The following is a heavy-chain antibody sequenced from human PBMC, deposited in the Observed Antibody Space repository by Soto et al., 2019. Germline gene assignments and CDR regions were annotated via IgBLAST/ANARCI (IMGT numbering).Heavy chain of an antibody. V-gene: IGHV4-34*01. Sequence: SETLSLTCAVYGGSFSGYYWSWIRQPPGKGLEWIGEINHSGSTNYNPSLKSRVTISVDTSKNQFSLKLSSVTAADTAVYYCARVGDSSGYYHSDFDYWGQGALVTVSS. CDR1: GGSFSGYY. J-gene: IGHJ4*02. D-gene: IGHD3-22*01. CDR2: INHSGST. CDR3: ARVGDSSGYYHSDFDY.